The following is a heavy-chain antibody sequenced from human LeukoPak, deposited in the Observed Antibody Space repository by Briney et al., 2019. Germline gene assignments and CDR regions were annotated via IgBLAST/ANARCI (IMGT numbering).Heavy chain of an antibody. CDR3: AREEVEAQWELRYYYYYGMDV. CDR2: INAGNGNT. CDR1: GYTFTSYA. V-gene: IGHV1-3*01. Sequence: GASVKVSCKASGYTFTSYAMHWVRQAPGQRLEWMGWINAGNGNTKYSQKFQGRVTITRDTSASTAYRELSSLRSEDTAVYYCAREEVEAQWELRYYYYYGMDVWGQGTTVTVSS. J-gene: IGHJ6*02. D-gene: IGHD1-26*01.